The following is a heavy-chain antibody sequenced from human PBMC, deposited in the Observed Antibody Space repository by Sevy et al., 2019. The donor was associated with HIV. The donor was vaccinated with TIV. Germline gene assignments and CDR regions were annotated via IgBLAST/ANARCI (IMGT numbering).Heavy chain of an antibody. CDR2: MSHDGNYK. CDR1: GFTFSDYD. V-gene: IGHV3-30*04. D-gene: IGHD2-21*02. Sequence: GESLKISCAASGFTFSDYDMHWVRQAPGKGLEWVAVMSHDGNYKNHADSVKVRFTISRDNFKNTLYLQMNSLRVEDTAVYFCARLFSCGGVCYYLDYWGQGAPVTVSS. CDR3: ARLFSCGGVCYYLDY. J-gene: IGHJ4*02.